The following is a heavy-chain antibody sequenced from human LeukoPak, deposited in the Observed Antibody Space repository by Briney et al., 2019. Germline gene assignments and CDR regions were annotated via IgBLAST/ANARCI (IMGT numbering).Heavy chain of an antibody. CDR1: GFTFSSYW. V-gene: IGHV3-7*01. CDR2: IKQDGSEK. Sequence: PGGSLRLSCAASGFTFSSYWVSWVRQAPGKGLEWVANIKQDGSEKYYVDSVKGRFTISRDNAKNSLYLQMNSLRAEDTAVYYCAREFPYYYDSSGYLYYFDYWGQGTLVTASS. J-gene: IGHJ4*02. D-gene: IGHD3-22*01. CDR3: AREFPYYYDSSGYLYYFDY.